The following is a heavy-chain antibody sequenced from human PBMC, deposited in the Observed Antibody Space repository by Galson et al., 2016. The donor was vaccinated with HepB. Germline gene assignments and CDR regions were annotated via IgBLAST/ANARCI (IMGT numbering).Heavy chain of an antibody. Sequence: CDISGDSVSSHSAGWNWIRQSPSRGLEWLGRTFYRSNWQNDYEEVVKSRISINPDTSKNQFSLQLNSVPPEYTAVYYCARSYLLGRGFGWWGQGTLATASS. CDR2: TFYRSNWQN. V-gene: IGHV6-1*01. D-gene: IGHD7-27*01. CDR3: ARSYLLGRGFGW. CDR1: GDSVSSHSAG. J-gene: IGHJ4*02.